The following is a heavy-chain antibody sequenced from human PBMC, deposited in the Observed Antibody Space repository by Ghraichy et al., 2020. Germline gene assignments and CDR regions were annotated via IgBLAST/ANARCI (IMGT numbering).Heavy chain of an antibody. CDR3: ARLVYDSSGYYLLNFDY. D-gene: IGHD3-22*01. Sequence: SETLSLTCTVSGGSISSSSYYWGWIRQPPGKGLEWIGSIYYSGSTYYNPSLKSRVTISVDTSKNQFSLKLSSVTAADTAVYYCARLVYDSSGYYLLNFDYWGQGTLVTVSS. CDR1: GGSISSSSYY. V-gene: IGHV4-39*01. CDR2: IYYSGST. J-gene: IGHJ4*02.